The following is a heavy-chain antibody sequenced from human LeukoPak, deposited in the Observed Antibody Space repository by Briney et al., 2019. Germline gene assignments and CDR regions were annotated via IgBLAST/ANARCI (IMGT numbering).Heavy chain of an antibody. Sequence: SETLSLTCIVSGVSIRSYYWSWIRQPPGKGLEWIGYIYYSGSTNYNPSLKSRVTISVDTSKNQFSLKLSSVTAADTAVYYCAGMAPYGDYLFDYWGQGTLVTVSS. D-gene: IGHD4-17*01. CDR3: AGMAPYGDYLFDY. CDR2: IYYSGST. V-gene: IGHV4-59*01. CDR1: GVSIRSYY. J-gene: IGHJ4*02.